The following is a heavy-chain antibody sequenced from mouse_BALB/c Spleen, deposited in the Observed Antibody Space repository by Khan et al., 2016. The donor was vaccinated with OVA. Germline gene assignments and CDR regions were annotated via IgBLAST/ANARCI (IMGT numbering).Heavy chain of an antibody. CDR2: ISSGADYT. CDR3: ASHLTGSFAY. CDR1: GFTFSSYS. V-gene: IGHV5-6*01. J-gene: IGHJ3*01. D-gene: IGHD4-1*01. Sequence: VQLKQSGGDLVKPGGSLKLSCAASGFTFSSYSMSWVRQTPDKRLEWVATISSGADYTYYPDSVKGRFTISRDNAKNTLYLQMSSLKSADTAMYYCASHLTGSFAYWGQGTLVTVSA.